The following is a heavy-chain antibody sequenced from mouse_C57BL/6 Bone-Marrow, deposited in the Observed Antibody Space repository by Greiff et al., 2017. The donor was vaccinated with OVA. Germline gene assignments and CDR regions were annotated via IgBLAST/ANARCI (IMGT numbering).Heavy chain of an antibody. Sequence: EVQGVESGGGLVQPKGSLKLSCAASGFSFNTYAMNWVRQAPGKGLEWVARIRSKSNNYATYYADSVKDRFTISRDDSESMLYLQMNNLKTEDTAMYYCVRQDGKGYWYFDVWGTGTTVTVSS. V-gene: IGHV10-1*01. D-gene: IGHD1-1*01. J-gene: IGHJ1*03. CDR1: GFSFNTYA. CDR2: IRSKSNNYAT. CDR3: VRQDGKGYWYFDV.